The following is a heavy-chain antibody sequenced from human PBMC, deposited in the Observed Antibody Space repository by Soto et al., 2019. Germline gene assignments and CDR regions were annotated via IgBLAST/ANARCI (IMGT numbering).Heavy chain of an antibody. CDR2: IIPIRDIT. D-gene: IGHD5-12*01. Sequence: QVQLVQSGAEVKKPGSSVKVSCKASGGTFSNHIITWVRQAPGQGPEWMGRIIPIRDITNYAQKFQGRVTMTADKSTTKAYTEVSSLRPEDTAMYYSVRDYRIGSGFSGHDDVDSWGQGTLVTVSS. V-gene: IGHV1-69*08. CDR3: VRDYRIGSGFSGHDDVDS. CDR1: GGTFSNHI. J-gene: IGHJ4*02.